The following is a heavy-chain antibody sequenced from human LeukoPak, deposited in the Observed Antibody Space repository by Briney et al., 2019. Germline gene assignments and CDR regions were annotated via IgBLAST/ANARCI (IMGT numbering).Heavy chain of an antibody. J-gene: IGHJ4*02. CDR3: ARGREGYYGSGSYGY. Sequence: PSETLSLTCTVSGDSMSSYYWTWIRQPPGKGLEWIGYISSIGVTNSNPTLRSRVSISLDTAKNQFYLNVESVTAADTAVYYCARGREGYYGSGSYGYWGQGTLVTVSS. CDR1: GDSMSSYY. V-gene: IGHV4-59*12. D-gene: IGHD3-10*01. CDR2: ISSIGVT.